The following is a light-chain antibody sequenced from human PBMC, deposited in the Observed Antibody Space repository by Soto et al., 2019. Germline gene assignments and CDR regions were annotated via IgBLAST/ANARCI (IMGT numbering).Light chain of an antibody. V-gene: IGLV2-11*01. J-gene: IGLJ1*01. Sequence: HSVLTQPRSVSGSPGQSVTISCTGTSGDVGGYNYVSWYQQHPGKAPKLMIYDVTERPSGVPDRFSGSKSGNTASLTISGLQAEDEADYYCCSYAGSFTLYVFGAGTKLTVL. CDR1: SGDVGGYNY. CDR3: CSYAGSFTLYV. CDR2: DVT.